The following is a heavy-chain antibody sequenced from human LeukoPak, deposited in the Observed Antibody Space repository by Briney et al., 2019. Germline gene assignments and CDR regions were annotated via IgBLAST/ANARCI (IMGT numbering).Heavy chain of an antibody. V-gene: IGHV1-2*02. CDR1: GYTFTGYY. J-gene: IGHJ6*03. CDR3: ARGVDTAVVPYFYYFMDV. CDR2: INPNSGGT. Sequence: ASVKVSCKASGYTFTGYYIHWVRQAPGQGLEWMGWINPNSGGTNYAQKFQGRVTMTRDTSISTAYMELSRLSSDDTAAYYCARGVDTAVVPYFYYFMDVWGKGTTVTVSS. D-gene: IGHD5-18*01.